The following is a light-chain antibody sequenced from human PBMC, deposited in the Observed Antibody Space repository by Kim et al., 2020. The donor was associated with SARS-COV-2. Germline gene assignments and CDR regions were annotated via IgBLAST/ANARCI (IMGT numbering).Light chain of an antibody. J-gene: IGKJ4*01. CDR3: QQRSDWPLT. Sequence: LSPGERATLSCRASQSVSSLLAWYQQRPGQAPRLLIYDVSHRATGIPARFSGSGSGTDFTLTISSLEPEDFAVYYCQQRSDWPLTFGGGTKVDIK. CDR2: DVS. CDR1: QSVSSL. V-gene: IGKV3-11*01.